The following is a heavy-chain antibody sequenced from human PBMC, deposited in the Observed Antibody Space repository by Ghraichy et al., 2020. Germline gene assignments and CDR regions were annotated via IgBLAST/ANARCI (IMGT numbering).Heavy chain of an antibody. Sequence: GGSLRLSCVASGFSFSTFWMNWVRQAPGKGLEWVANIKQDGSEEYYVDSVKGRFTISRDNAKKSVYLQMNNLRAEDTALYYCASPRDWLGATNAFDIWGQGTVVTVSS. CDR1: GFSFSTFW. CDR2: IKQDGSEE. V-gene: IGHV3-7*03. D-gene: IGHD6-19*01. J-gene: IGHJ3*02. CDR3: ASPRDWLGATNAFDI.